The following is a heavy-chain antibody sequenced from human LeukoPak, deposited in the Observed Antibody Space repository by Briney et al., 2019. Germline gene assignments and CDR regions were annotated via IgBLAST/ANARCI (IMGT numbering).Heavy chain of an antibody. D-gene: IGHD6-19*01. CDR3: ARDGGVAAHLGFDP. Sequence: SETLSLTCAVYGGSFIGFHWNWIRQAPGKGLEWIGDINHSGSTNYNPSLTSRVTISVDPSKNQFSLKLSSVTAADTAVYYCARDGGVAAHLGFDPWGQGTLVTVSS. CDR1: GGSFIGFH. V-gene: IGHV4-34*01. J-gene: IGHJ5*02. CDR2: INHSGST.